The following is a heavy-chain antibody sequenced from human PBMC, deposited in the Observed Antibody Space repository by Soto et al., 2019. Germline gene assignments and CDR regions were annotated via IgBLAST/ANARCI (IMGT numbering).Heavy chain of an antibody. CDR3: ARGSIAARQRNGVHNWFDP. Sequence: SETLSLTCAVSGGSISSSNWWSWVRQPPGKGLEWIGEIYHSGSTNYNPSLKSRVTISVDKSKNQFSLKLSSVTAADTAVYYCARGSIAARQRNGVHNWFDPWGQGTLVTVSS. CDR1: GGSISSSNW. V-gene: IGHV4-4*02. D-gene: IGHD6-6*01. J-gene: IGHJ5*02. CDR2: IYHSGST.